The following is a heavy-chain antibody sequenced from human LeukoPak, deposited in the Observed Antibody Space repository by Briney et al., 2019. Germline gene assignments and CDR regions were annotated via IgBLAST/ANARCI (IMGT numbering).Heavy chain of an antibody. Sequence: GGSLRLSCAASGFTFSSYAMSWVRQAPGKGLEWVSTIGDNGDSTYYADSVKGRFTISRDNSKDTLDLQMNSLRAQDTAVYYCAKYDYGGNPNEYYFDYWGQGTLVTVSS. D-gene: IGHD4-23*01. CDR1: GFTFSSYA. CDR3: AKYDYGGNPNEYYFDY. J-gene: IGHJ4*02. CDR2: IGDNGDST. V-gene: IGHV3-23*01.